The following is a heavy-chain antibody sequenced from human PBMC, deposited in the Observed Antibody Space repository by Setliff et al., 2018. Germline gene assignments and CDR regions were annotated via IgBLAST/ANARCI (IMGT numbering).Heavy chain of an antibody. CDR3: ARDGGGSLYYYMDV. J-gene: IGHJ6*03. CDR2: IFSGGPT. D-gene: IGHD2-15*01. CDR1: GFTFSTYT. V-gene: IGHV3-53*01. Sequence: GGSLRLSCAASGFTFSTYTMNWVRQAPGKGLEWVSVIFSGGPTYYADSVQGRFTISRDNSKNTVYLQMNSLRAEDTAVYYCARDGGGSLYYYMDVWGKGTTVTVSS.